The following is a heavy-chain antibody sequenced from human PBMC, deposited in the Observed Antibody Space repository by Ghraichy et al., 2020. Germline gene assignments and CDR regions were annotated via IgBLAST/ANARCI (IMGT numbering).Heavy chain of an antibody. Sequence: ASVKVFCRASGYTFSNYGITWVRQAPGQGLEWMGWISAYNGNTKYAQKFQGRVTVTTDTSTSTAYMEVKSLRSDDTAVYYCARKGVVSVMRFDYRNGMDVWGQGTTVTVSS. CDR3: ARKGVVSVMRFDYRNGMDV. J-gene: IGHJ6*02. CDR1: GYTFSNYG. V-gene: IGHV1-18*01. D-gene: IGHD2-21*02. CDR2: ISAYNGNT.